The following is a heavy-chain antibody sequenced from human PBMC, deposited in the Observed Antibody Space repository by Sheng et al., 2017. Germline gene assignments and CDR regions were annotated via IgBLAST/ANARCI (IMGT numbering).Heavy chain of an antibody. J-gene: IGHJ6*02. V-gene: IGHV4-34*01. D-gene: IGHD2-2*02. CDR3: ASRLCSSTSCYSGNSAHYYYYGMDV. CDR1: GGSFSGYY. Sequence: QVQLQQWGAGLLKPSETLSLTCAVYGGSFSGYYWSWIRQPPGKGLEWIGEINHSGSTNYNPSLKSRVTISVDTSKNQFSLKLSSVTAADTAVYYCASRLCSSTSCYSGNSAHYYYYGMDVWGQGTTVTV. CDR2: INHSGST.